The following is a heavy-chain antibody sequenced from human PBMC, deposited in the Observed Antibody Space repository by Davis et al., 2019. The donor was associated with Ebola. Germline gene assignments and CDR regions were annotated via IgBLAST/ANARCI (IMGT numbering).Heavy chain of an antibody. D-gene: IGHD6-13*01. CDR1: GGSFSGYY. Sequence: GSLRLSCAVYGGSFSGYYWSWIRQPPGKGLEWIGEINHSGSTNYNPSLKSRLTISVDTSKNQFSLKVSSVTAADTAVYYCARGALIAAAGTGKDFDYWGQGTLVTVSS. J-gene: IGHJ4*02. CDR3: ARGALIAAAGTGKDFDY. V-gene: IGHV4-34*01. CDR2: INHSGST.